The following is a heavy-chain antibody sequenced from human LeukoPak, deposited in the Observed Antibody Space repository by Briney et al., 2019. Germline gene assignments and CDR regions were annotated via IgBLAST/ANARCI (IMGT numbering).Heavy chain of an antibody. J-gene: IGHJ5*02. V-gene: IGHV1-8*01. Sequence: GASVKVSCKASGYTFTSYDINWVRQATGQGLEWMGWMNPNSGNTGYAQKFQGRVTMTRNTSISTAYMELSSLRSEDTAVYYCARELFGYSYGPNWFDPWGQGTLVTVSS. CDR2: MNPNSGNT. CDR1: GYTFTSYD. CDR3: ARELFGYSYGPNWFDP. D-gene: IGHD5-18*01.